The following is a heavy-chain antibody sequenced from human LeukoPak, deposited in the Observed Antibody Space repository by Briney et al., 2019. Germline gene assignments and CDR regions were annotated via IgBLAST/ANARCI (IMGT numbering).Heavy chain of an antibody. Sequence: SETLSLTCTVSGGSISSYYWSWIRQPPGKGLEWIGYIYYSGSINYNPSLKSRVTISVDTSKNQFSLKLSSVTAADTAVYYCASQGGYSYGLFDYWGQGTLVTVSS. CDR2: IYYSGSI. CDR1: GGSISSYY. D-gene: IGHD5-18*01. J-gene: IGHJ4*02. CDR3: ASQGGYSYGLFDY. V-gene: IGHV4-59*08.